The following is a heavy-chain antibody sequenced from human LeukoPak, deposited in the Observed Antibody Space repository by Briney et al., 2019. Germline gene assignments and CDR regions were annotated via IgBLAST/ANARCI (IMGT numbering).Heavy chain of an antibody. CDR1: GYTFTSYY. J-gene: IGHJ4*02. CDR3: ARGGEMATVPHLYYFDD. D-gene: IGHD5-24*01. Sequence: ASVKVSCKASGYTFTSYYMHWVRQAPGQGPEWMGLINPSGGSTTYAQKFQGRVTMTRDTSTTTVYMELSSLRSEDTAVYYCARGGEMATVPHLYYFDDWGQGTLVTVSS. V-gene: IGHV1-46*01. CDR2: INPSGGST.